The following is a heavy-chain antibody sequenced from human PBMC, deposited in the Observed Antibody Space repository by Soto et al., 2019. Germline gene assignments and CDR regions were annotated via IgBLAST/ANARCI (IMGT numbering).Heavy chain of an antibody. CDR3: ARPSIPYDSSGYEVVGMDV. CDR1: GFAFSSYS. D-gene: IGHD3-22*01. CDR2: ISTSSSSI. V-gene: IGHV3-48*02. J-gene: IGHJ6*02. Sequence: VQLVESGGGLVQPGGSLRLSCAASGFAFSSYSMNWVRQAPGKGLEWVSYISTSSSSIYYADSVKGRFTISRDNAKNSLYLQMNSLRDEDTAVYYCARPSIPYDSSGYEVVGMDVWGQGTTVTVSS.